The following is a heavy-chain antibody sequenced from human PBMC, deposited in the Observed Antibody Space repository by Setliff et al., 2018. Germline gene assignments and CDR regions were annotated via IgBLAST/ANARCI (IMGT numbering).Heavy chain of an antibody. CDR1: GFSFSSYA. V-gene: IGHV3-33*06. CDR3: AKTAHYYESSGYYYDPYFYYMDV. J-gene: IGHJ6*03. Sequence: GGSLRLSCAASGFSFSSYAMSWVRQAPGEGLEWVAIIWHDGTNKYYADAVKGRLTISRDNSKNTLYLQMNSLRADDTAVYYCAKTAHYYESSGYYYDPYFYYMDVWGKGTTVTVSS. D-gene: IGHD3-22*01. CDR2: IWHDGTNK.